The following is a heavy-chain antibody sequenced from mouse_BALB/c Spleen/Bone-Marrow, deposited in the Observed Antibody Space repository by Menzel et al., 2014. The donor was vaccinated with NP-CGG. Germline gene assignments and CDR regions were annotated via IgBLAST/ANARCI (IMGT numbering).Heavy chain of an antibody. CDR2: ISDGGTYT. J-gene: IGHJ3*01. Sequence: EVKVVESGGGLVKPGGSLKLSCAASGFTFSDYYIYWVRQTPEKRLEWVATISDGGTYTYYPDTVKGRFTISRDNAKNNLYLQMNGLKSEDTAMYYCVRDGDYRYACFTYWGQGTLDTVSA. CDR3: VRDGDYRYACFTY. CDR1: GFTFSDYY. D-gene: IGHD2-14*01. V-gene: IGHV5-4*02.